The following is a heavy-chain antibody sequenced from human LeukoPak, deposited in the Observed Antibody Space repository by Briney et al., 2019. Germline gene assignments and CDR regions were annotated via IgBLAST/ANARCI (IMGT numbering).Heavy chain of an antibody. D-gene: IGHD3-16*02. CDR2: ISAYNGNT. Sequence: GASVKVSCKASGYTFTSYGISWVRQAPGQGLEWMGWISAYNGNTNYAQKLQGRVTMTTDTSTSTAYMELRSLRSDDTAVYYCARDYNCVWGSYRSGPFDYWGQGTLVTVSS. J-gene: IGHJ4*02. CDR3: ARDYNCVWGSYRSGPFDY. V-gene: IGHV1-18*01. CDR1: GYTFTSYG.